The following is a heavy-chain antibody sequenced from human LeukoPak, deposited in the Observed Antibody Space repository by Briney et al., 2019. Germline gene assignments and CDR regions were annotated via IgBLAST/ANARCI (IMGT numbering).Heavy chain of an antibody. D-gene: IGHD3-9*01. V-gene: IGHV3-53*01. CDR3: ASPHYDILTGLLN. J-gene: IGHJ4*02. Sequence: PGGSLGLSCAASGFTVSSNYMSWVRQAPGKGLEWVSVIYSGGSTYYADSVKGRFTISRDNSKNTLYLQMNSLRAEDTAVYYCASPHYDILTGLLNWGQGTLVTVSS. CDR2: IYSGGST. CDR1: GFTVSSNY.